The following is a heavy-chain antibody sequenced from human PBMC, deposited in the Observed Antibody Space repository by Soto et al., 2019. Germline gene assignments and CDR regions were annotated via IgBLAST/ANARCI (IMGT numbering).Heavy chain of an antibody. CDR2: INDRGSI. CDR1: GGSFSGYY. J-gene: IGHJ2*01. D-gene: IGHD3-9*01. Sequence: QVQLQQWGAGPLRPLETLSLTCGVSGGSFSGYYWAWIRQSPGKGLEWIGEINDRGSINYNPSLQSRVSISVDTSKNHYSLKLRSVTGADTAVYCCARESHDILTGPPWVWYFDLWGRGTLVTVSS. CDR3: ARESHDILTGPPWVWYFDL. V-gene: IGHV4-34*01.